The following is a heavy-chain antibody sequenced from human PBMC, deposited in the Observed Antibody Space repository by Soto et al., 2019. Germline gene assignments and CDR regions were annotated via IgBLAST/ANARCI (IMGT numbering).Heavy chain of an antibody. Sequence: PGESLKISCKGSGYSFTSYWIGWVRQMPGKGLEWMGIIYPGDSDTRYSPSFQGQVTISADKSISTAYLQWSSLKASDTAMYYCARRRGGSGSYYNAGDYFDYWGQGTLVTVSS. CDR2: IYPGDSDT. J-gene: IGHJ4*02. CDR1: GYSFTSYW. D-gene: IGHD3-10*01. V-gene: IGHV5-51*01. CDR3: ARRRGGSGSYYNAGDYFDY.